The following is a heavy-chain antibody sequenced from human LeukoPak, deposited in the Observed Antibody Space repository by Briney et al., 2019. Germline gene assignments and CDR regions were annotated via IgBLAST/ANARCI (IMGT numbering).Heavy chain of an antibody. D-gene: IGHD3-10*01. J-gene: IGHJ5*02. CDR2: IYYSGST. Sequence: RPSETLSLTCTVSGGSIRSSSYYWGWIRQPPGKGLEWIGCIYYSGSTNYKPSLKSRVTISVDASKNQFSLKLSSVTAADTAVYYCARGGYYGSGNDFRFDPWGQGTLVTVSS. CDR1: GGSIRSSSYY. CDR3: ARGGYYGSGNDFRFDP. V-gene: IGHV4-39*07.